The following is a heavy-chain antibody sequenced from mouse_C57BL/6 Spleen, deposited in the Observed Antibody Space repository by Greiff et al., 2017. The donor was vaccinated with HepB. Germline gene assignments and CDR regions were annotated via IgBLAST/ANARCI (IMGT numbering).Heavy chain of an antibody. CDR1: GFTFTDYY. CDR2: IRNKANGYTT. V-gene: IGHV7-3*01. J-gene: IGHJ1*03. D-gene: IGHD1-1*01. Sequence: DVQLVESGGGLVQPGGSLSLSCAASGFTFTDYYMSWVRQPPGKALEWLGFIRNKANGYTTEYSASVKGRFTISRDNSQSILYLQMNALRAEDSATYYCARYRVTTVVDWYFDVWGTGTTVTVSS. CDR3: ARYRVTTVVDWYFDV.